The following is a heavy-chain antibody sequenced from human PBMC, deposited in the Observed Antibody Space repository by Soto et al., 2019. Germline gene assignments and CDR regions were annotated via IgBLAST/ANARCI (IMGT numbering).Heavy chain of an antibody. CDR1: GFTFSAYW. J-gene: IGHJ4*02. Sequence: GGSLRLSCAVSGFTFSAYWMHWVRQVPGKGLTWVSRISDDGSTATYADSVKGRFIISRDNAKNTLYLEMNTLRADDSGLYYCARGPRVSSTGTGAHWGRGTLVTVSS. V-gene: IGHV3-74*01. CDR2: ISDDGSTA. D-gene: IGHD1-1*01. CDR3: ARGPRVSSTGTGAH.